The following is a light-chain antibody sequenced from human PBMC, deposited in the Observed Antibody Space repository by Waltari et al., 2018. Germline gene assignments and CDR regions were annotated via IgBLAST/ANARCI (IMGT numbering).Light chain of an antibody. J-gene: IGKJ2*01. V-gene: IGKV3-15*01. CDR2: GAS. Sequence: EILMTQSPATLSVSPGERATLSCRASQSLSTNLAWYQQHPGQAPRPLVYGASNRPTGVPARFSGSRSGTEFTLIISSLQSEDFALYYCQQYHNWPYTFGQGTKLEIK. CDR1: QSLSTN. CDR3: QQYHNWPYT.